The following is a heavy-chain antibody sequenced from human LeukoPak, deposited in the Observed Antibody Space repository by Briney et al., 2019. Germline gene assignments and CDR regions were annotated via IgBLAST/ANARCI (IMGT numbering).Heavy chain of an antibody. D-gene: IGHD3-10*01. J-gene: IGHJ5*02. V-gene: IGHV4-34*01. CDR2: INHSGST. CDR1: GGSFSGYY. CDR3: ARAPFWITMVRGAWFDP. Sequence: PSETLSLTCAVYGGSFSGYYWSWIRQPPGKGLEWIGEINHSGSTNYNPSLKSRVTISVDTSKNQFSLKLSPVTAADTAVYYCARAPFWITMVRGAWFDPWGQGTLVTVSS.